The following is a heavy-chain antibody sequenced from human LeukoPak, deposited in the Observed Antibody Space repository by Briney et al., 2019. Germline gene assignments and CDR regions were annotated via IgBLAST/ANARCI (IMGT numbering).Heavy chain of an antibody. Sequence: ASVKVSCKASGYTFTGYYMHWVRQAPGQGLEWMGRINPNSGGTNYAQKFQGRVTMTRDTSISTAYMELSRLRSDDTAVYYCARTIYCSGGSCYSVFDCWGQGTLVTVSS. CDR3: ARTIYCSGGSCYSVFDC. D-gene: IGHD2-15*01. J-gene: IGHJ4*02. CDR2: INPNSGGT. CDR1: GYTFTGYY. V-gene: IGHV1-2*06.